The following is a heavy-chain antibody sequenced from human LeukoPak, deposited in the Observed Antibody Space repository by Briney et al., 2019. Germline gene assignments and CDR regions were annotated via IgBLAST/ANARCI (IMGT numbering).Heavy chain of an antibody. CDR3: ARAKLGARYIGGFDY. CDR1: GFSLSSNY. V-gene: IGHV3-66*02. CDR2: IYTGGTT. D-gene: IGHD6-19*01. J-gene: IGHJ4*02. Sequence: PGGSLRLSCAASGFSLSSNYMNWVRQAPGKGLEWVSAIYTGGTTYYADSVKGRFTISRDNAKNTLYLQMNSLRAEDTAVYYCARAKLGARYIGGFDYWGQGTLVTVSS.